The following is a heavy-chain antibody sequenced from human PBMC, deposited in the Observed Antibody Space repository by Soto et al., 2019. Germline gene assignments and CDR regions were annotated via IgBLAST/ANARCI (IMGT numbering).Heavy chain of an antibody. D-gene: IGHD6-13*01. J-gene: IGHJ4*02. CDR2: IYYSGST. CDR1: GGSISSYY. V-gene: IGHV4-59*01. Sequence: PSETLSLTCTVSGGSISSYYWSWIRQPPGKGLEWIGYIYYSGSTNYNPSLKSRVTISVDTSKNQFSLKLSSVTAAGTAVYYCAREYSSSWYRPYYFDYWGQGTLVTVSS. CDR3: AREYSSSWYRPYYFDY.